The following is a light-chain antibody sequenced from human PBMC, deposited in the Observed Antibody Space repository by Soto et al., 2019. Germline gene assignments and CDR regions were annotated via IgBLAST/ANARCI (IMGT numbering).Light chain of an antibody. V-gene: IGKV3-11*01. Sequence: EVVLTQSPVTLSLSPGERATLSCRASQSFRGLLAWYQQKPGQAPRLLIYDAYNRATGIPPRFSGSGSGNAFTLTISSLEPEDFAVYFCQQRSSWPLTFGGGTKVDLK. CDR2: DAY. CDR3: QQRSSWPLT. CDR1: QSFRGL. J-gene: IGKJ4*02.